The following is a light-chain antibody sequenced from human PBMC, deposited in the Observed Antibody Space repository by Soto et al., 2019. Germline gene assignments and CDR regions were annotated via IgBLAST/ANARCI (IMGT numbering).Light chain of an antibody. V-gene: IGLV2-14*01. J-gene: IGLJ2*01. CDR1: SSDVGGYNY. Sequence: LTQPASVSGSPGQSITISCTGTSSDVGGYNYVSWYQQHPGKAPKLMIYDVSNRPSGVSNRFSGSKSGNTASLTISGLQAEDEADYYCSSYTSSSTLGVVFGGGTKLTVL. CDR2: DVS. CDR3: SSYTSSSTLGVV.